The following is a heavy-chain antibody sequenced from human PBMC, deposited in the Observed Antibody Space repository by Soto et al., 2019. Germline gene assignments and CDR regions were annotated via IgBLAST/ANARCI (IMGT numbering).Heavy chain of an antibody. V-gene: IGHV3-33*01. CDR1: GFTFSGHG. J-gene: IGHJ4*01. Sequence: QVQLVESGGDVVQPGTSLRLSCTASGFTFSGHGMHWIRQAPGKGLEWVALIWSDGSKDYYADSVKGRFTISRDNSKNMVYLQMNSLRVEDTAVYYCARKDVAVFDFWGPGTLVTVSS. CDR2: IWSDGSKD. CDR3: ARKDVAVFDF.